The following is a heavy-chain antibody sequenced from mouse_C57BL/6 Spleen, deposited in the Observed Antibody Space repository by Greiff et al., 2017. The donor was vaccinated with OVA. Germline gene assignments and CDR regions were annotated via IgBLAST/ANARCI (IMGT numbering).Heavy chain of an antibody. Sequence: EVQLVESGGGLVKPGGSLKLSCAASGFTFSSYTMSWVRQTPEKRLEWVATISGGGGNTYYPDSVKGRFTISRDNAKNTLYLQMSSLRSEDTALYYCARLGRGYYAMDYWGQGTSVTVSS. D-gene: IGHD4-1*01. CDR1: GFTFSSYT. J-gene: IGHJ4*01. CDR2: ISGGGGNT. V-gene: IGHV5-9*01. CDR3: ARLGRGYYAMDY.